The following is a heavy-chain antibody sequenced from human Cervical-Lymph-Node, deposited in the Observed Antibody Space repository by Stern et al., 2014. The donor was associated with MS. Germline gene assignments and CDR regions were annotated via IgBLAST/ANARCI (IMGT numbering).Heavy chain of an antibody. CDR1: GFTFSSYS. CDR3: ARGRGGNYRYYFDY. Sequence: EVHLVESGGGLVKPGGSLRLSCAASGFTFSSYSMNWVRQAPGKGLEWVASISSGGSYIYYADSLKGRFTISRDTAKNSLYLQMNSLRAEDTAVYYCARGRGGNYRYYFDYWGQGTLVTVSS. J-gene: IGHJ4*02. D-gene: IGHD4-23*01. V-gene: IGHV3-21*01. CDR2: ISSGGSYI.